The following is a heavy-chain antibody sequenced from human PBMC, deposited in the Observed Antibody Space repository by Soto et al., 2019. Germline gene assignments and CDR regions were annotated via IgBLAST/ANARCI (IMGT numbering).Heavy chain of an antibody. CDR2: LYWDDDK. J-gene: IGHJ5*02. V-gene: IGHV2-5*02. Sequence: QITLKESGPTVVKPTQTLTLTCTFSGFSLSTSGVGVGWIRQPPGKALEWLALLYWDDDKRYSPSLKTRLTINKDTPRNRVVLTMTNMDPVDTATYYCAFRQEYRGSWVSGWFDPWGQGTLVTVSS. CDR1: GFSLSTSGVG. D-gene: IGHD6-13*01. CDR3: AFRQEYRGSWVSGWFDP.